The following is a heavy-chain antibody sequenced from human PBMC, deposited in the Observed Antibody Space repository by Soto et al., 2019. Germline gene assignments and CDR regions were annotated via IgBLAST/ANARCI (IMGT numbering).Heavy chain of an antibody. CDR2: IIPILGIA. V-gene: IGHV1-69*02. D-gene: IGHD4-4*01. CDR3: ARAHPDYSFSYYYGFDV. CDR1: GGTFSSYT. Sequence: QVQRVQSGAEVKKPGSSVKVSCKASGGTFSSYTISWVRQAPGQGLEWMGRIIPILGIANYAQKFQGRVTITADKSTSTAYMEPSSLRSEYTSVYFCARAHPDYSFSYYYGFDVWGQGTTVTVSS. J-gene: IGHJ6*02.